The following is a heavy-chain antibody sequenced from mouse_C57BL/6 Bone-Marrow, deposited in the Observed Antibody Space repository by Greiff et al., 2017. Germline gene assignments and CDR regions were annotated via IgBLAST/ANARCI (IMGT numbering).Heavy chain of an antibody. CDR3: AIWVGDY. CDR2: IFPGSGSI. J-gene: IGHJ4*01. Sequence: VQLQESGPELVKPGASVKISCKASGYTFTDHYINWVKQRPGQGLEWIGWIFPGSGSIYYNEQFKGKATLTVDKSSSTAYMLLSRLTSEDSAVYFCAIWVGDYWGQGTSVTVSS. D-gene: IGHD1-1*02. V-gene: IGHV1-75*01. CDR1: GYTFTDHY.